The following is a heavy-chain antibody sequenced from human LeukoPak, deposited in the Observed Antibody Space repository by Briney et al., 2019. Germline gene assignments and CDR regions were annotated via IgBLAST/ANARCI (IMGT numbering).Heavy chain of an antibody. Sequence: GGSLRLSCAASGFTFSSYAMHWVRQAPGKGLEYVSAISRHGGSTYYANSVKGRFTISRDNAKNSLYLQMNSLRAEDTAVYYCAELGITMIGGVWGKGTTVTISS. CDR2: ISRHGGST. CDR1: GFTFSSYA. J-gene: IGHJ6*04. V-gene: IGHV3-64*01. CDR3: AELGITMIGGV. D-gene: IGHD3-10*02.